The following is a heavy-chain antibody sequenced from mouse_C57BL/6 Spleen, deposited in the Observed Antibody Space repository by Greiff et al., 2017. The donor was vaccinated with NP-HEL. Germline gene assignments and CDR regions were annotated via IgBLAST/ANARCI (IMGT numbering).Heavy chain of an antibody. CDR1: GYTFTSYW. D-gene: IGHD1-1*01. CDR3: ARRGGYYYGSDAMDY. Sequence: QVQLKQPGAELVKPGASVKLSCKASGYTFTSYWMHWVKQRPGRGLEWIGRIDPNSGGTKYNEKFKSKATLTVDKPSSTAYMQLSSLTSEDSAVYYCARRGGYYYGSDAMDYWGQGTSVTVSS. V-gene: IGHV1-72*01. CDR2: IDPNSGGT. J-gene: IGHJ4*01.